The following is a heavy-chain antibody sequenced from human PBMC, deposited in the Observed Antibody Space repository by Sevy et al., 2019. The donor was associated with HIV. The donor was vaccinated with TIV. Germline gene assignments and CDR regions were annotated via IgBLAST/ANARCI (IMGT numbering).Heavy chain of an antibody. Sequence: GGSLRLSCAASGFTFSSYSMNWVRQAPGKGLEWVSSIISSSSYIYYSDSVKGRFTISRDNAKNSLYLQMNSLRAEDTAVYYCARDPPAIVGATVDYYYGMDVWGHGTTVTVSS. CDR1: GFTFSSYS. CDR3: ARDPPAIVGATVDYYYGMDV. CDR2: IISSSSYI. V-gene: IGHV3-21*01. J-gene: IGHJ6*02. D-gene: IGHD1-26*01.